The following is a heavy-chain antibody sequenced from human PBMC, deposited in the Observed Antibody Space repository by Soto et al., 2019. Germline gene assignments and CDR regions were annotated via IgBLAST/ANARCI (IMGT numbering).Heavy chain of an antibody. J-gene: IGHJ3*02. D-gene: IGHD3-22*01. CDR2: ILPVFGTP. CDR1: GATLATFTTFG. CDR3: ARGAATKIVVVMYDALEI. Sequence: QVHLVQPGPEVRDPGSSVKFSSKASGATLATFTTFGITWVGRPLGQGFDWLGGILPVFGTPHYAQKFQGRVTIRADESTRTAYMELSSLRSEDTAVYYCARGAATKIVVVMYDALEIWGQGTMVTVSS. V-gene: IGHV1-69*12.